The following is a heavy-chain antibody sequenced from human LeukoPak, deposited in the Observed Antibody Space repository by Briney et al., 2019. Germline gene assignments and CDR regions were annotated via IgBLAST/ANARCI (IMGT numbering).Heavy chain of an antibody. V-gene: IGHV3-66*01. D-gene: IGHD6-6*01. CDR3: ARSTRIAPPLDY. Sequence: GGSLRLSCAASAFTGSSSYMSWVRQAPGKGLECVSVSYSGGRTYYADSVKGRFTISRDISKNTLYLQMNSLRAEDTAVYYCARSTRIAPPLDYWGQGTLVTVSS. J-gene: IGHJ4*02. CDR2: SYSGGRT. CDR1: AFTGSSSY.